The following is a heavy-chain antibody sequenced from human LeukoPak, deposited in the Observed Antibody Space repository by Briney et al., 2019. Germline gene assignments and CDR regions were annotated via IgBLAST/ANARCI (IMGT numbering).Heavy chain of an antibody. J-gene: IGHJ3*02. CDR3: ARGDCSSTSCQTTDAFDI. D-gene: IGHD2-2*01. Sequence: HPGGSLRLSCAASGFTFSSYWMNWVRQAPGKGLEWVANIKQDGSEKYYVDSVKGRFTISRDNAKNSLYLQMNSLRAEDTAVYYCARGDCSSTSCQTTDAFDIWGQGTMVTVSS. CDR2: IKQDGSEK. V-gene: IGHV3-7*01. CDR1: GFTFSSYW.